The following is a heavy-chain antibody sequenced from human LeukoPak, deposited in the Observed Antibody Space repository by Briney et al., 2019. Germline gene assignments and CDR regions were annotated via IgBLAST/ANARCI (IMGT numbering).Heavy chain of an antibody. J-gene: IGHJ3*02. D-gene: IGHD3-22*01. V-gene: IGHV4-34*01. Sequence: EPSETLSLTCAVYGGSFSGYYWSWIRQPPGKGLEWIGEINHSGSTNYNPSLKSRVTISVDTSKNQFSLKLGSVTAADTAVYYCARDQAGYYDSSSDAFDIWGQGTMVTVSS. CDR2: INHSGST. CDR1: GGSFSGYY. CDR3: ARDQAGYYDSSSDAFDI.